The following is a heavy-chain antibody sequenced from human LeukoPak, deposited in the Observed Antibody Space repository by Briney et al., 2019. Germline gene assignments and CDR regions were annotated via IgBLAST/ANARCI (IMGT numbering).Heavy chain of an antibody. CDR3: ARGSGAFSFIDY. CDR2: IYPSDSDI. CDR1: GYSFTNYW. Sequence: GESLKISCKGSGYSFTNYWIGWVRQMPGKGLEWMGVIYPSDSDIRYSPSFQGQVTISGDKSITTAYLHWSSLEASDTAIYYCARGSGAFSFIDYWGQGTLVTVSS. J-gene: IGHJ4*02. D-gene: IGHD3-10*01. V-gene: IGHV5-51*01.